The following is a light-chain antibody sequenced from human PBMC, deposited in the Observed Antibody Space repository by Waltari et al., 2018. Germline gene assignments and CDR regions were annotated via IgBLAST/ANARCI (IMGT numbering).Light chain of an antibody. V-gene: IGKV1-39*01. CDR3: QQSFSSPPT. CDR2: GAS. CDR1: QNIRTY. J-gene: IGKJ4*01. Sequence: DIQMTQSPSSLSASIGDTITVTCRASQNIRTYLNWYQQKPAKAPKLLIFGASSLPRGVPSRFTGSASGTEFTLTITNLQPDDFATYFCQQSFSSPPTFGGGTKVEIK.